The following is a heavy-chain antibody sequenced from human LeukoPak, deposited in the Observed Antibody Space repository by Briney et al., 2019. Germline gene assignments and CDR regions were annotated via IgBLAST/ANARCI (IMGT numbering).Heavy chain of an antibody. CDR1: GFTVSSNY. CDR2: IYGGGST. Sequence: PGGSLRPSGAASGFTVSSNYMSWVRQAPGKGLEWASVIYGGGSTYYADSVKGRFTISRDNAKNSLYLQMNSLRAEDTAVYYCAREEGYYYDSSGYYLAWGQGTLVTVSS. CDR3: AREEGYYYDSSGYYLA. J-gene: IGHJ5*02. D-gene: IGHD3-22*01. V-gene: IGHV3-53*01.